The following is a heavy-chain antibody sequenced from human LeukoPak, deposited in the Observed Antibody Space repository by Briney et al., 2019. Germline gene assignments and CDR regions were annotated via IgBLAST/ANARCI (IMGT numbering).Heavy chain of an antibody. CDR3: ARAYSYGLIPN. J-gene: IGHJ4*02. CDR1: GGSFSGYY. D-gene: IGHD5-18*01. CDR2: INHSGST. V-gene: IGHV4-34*01. Sequence: PSETLSLTCAVYGGSFSGYYWSWIRQPPGKGLEWIGEINHSGSTNYNPSLKSRVTISVDTSKNQFSLKLSSVTAADTAVYYCARAYSYGLIPNWGQGTLVTVSS.